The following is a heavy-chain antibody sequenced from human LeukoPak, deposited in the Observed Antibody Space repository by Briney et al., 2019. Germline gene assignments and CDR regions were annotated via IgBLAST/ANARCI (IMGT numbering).Heavy chain of an antibody. V-gene: IGHV3-23*01. J-gene: IGHJ4*02. CDR3: ARDAANWNSVGYFDY. CDR2: ISGSGGST. D-gene: IGHD1-7*01. Sequence: GGSLRLSCAASGFTFSSFAMNWVRQAPGKGLEWVSTISGSGGSTYYADSVKGRFTISRDNSKNTLYLQMNSLRAEDTAVYYCARDAANWNSVGYFDYWGLGTLVTVSS. CDR1: GFTFSSFA.